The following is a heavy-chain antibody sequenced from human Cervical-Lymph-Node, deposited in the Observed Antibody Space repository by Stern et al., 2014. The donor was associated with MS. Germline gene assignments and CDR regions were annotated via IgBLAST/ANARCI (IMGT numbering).Heavy chain of an antibody. D-gene: IGHD1-26*01. Sequence: EVQLVESGGRLVQPGGSLRLSCEDSGYTFSRFWMHWVRQAPGKGLVWVSRINEDGHLTAYADSVRGRFTISRDAKRTLYLQMNSLGAEDTAIYYCARDLSGRSDSWGQGTLVTVSS. CDR2: INEDGHLT. CDR1: GYTFSRFW. CDR3: ARDLSGRSDS. V-gene: IGHV3-74*03. J-gene: IGHJ4*02.